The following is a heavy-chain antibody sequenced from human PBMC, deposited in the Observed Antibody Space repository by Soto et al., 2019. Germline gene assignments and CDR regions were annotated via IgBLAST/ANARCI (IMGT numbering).Heavy chain of an antibody. CDR3: ARDTTPSL. J-gene: IGHJ4*02. CDR2: VYYSGST. Sequence: QGQLQESGPGLVKPSETLSLTCTVSGASISSYYWSWIRQPPGKGLEWIGYVYYSGSTNYNPSLTSRVTLSVDTSKNQFSLKLSSVTAADTAMYDCARDTTPSLWGQGTLVTVSS. V-gene: IGHV4-59*01. CDR1: GASISSYY. D-gene: IGHD1-1*01.